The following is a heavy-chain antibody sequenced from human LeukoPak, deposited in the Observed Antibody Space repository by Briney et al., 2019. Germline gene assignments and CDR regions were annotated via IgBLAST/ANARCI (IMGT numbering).Heavy chain of an antibody. J-gene: IGHJ4*02. CDR3: ASGIRAFDN. D-gene: IGHD1-26*01. V-gene: IGHV3-66*01. Sequence: GGSLRLSCAASGFNVRSYYMSWVRQAPGKGLEWVSVIYTDGNTYYAVSVKGRCTISRDNSKNTLYLQMNSLRGEDTAVYYCASGIRAFDNWGQGTLVTVSS. CDR1: GFNVRSYY. CDR2: IYTDGNT.